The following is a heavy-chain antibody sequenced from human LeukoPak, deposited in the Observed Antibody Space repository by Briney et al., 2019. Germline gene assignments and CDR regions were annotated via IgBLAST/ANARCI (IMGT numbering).Heavy chain of an antibody. J-gene: IGHJ4*02. Sequence: GRSLRLSCAASGFIFTDYAMHWVRQPPGKGLEWVALVSYDGRNENYADSVKGRFTISRDTSKSTLYLQMNSLRGEDTAVYYCARDPLNRRWGSYYFDNWGQGTLVTVSS. D-gene: IGHD1-14*01. CDR1: GFIFTDYA. CDR2: VSYDGRNE. V-gene: IGHV3-30*04. CDR3: ARDPLNRRWGSYYFDN.